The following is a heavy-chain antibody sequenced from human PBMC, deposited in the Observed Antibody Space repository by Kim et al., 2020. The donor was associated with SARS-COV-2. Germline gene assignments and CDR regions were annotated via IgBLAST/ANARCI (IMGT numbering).Heavy chain of an antibody. D-gene: IGHD3-10*01. Sequence: GGSLRLSCTASGFMFSAYAMTWVRQAPGKGLEWVSTIDKSDGTTYYADSVKGRFTISRDNSKDSLYLRMDRLKFEDPAVYYCATSSGMPLAGPREHWG. CDR3: ATSSGMPLAGPREH. CDR1: GFMFSAYA. V-gene: IGHV3-23*05. J-gene: IGHJ1*01. CDR2: IDKSDGTT.